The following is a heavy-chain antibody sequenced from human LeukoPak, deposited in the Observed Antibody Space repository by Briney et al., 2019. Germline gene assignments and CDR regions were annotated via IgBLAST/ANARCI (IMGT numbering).Heavy chain of an antibody. CDR3: ARDGSGYSYGFNWFDP. CDR2: IYYSGST. D-gene: IGHD5-18*01. CDR1: GGSISSSSYY. J-gene: IGHJ5*02. V-gene: IGHV4-39*07. Sequence: SETLSLTCTVSGGSISSSSYYWGWIRQPPGTGLEWIGSIYYSGSTYYNPSLKSRVTTSVDTSKNQFSLKLSSVTAADTAVYYCARDGSGYSYGFNWFDPWGQGTLATVSS.